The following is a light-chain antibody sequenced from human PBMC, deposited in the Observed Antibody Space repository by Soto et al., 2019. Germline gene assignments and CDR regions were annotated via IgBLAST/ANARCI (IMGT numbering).Light chain of an antibody. CDR2: DVT. CDR1: SSDVGGYNY. CDR3: SSYAVTHFV. V-gene: IGLV2-8*01. J-gene: IGLJ1*01. Sequence: QSVLTQPPSASGSPGQSVTISCTGTSSDVGGYNYVSWYQQHPGKAPKLLIYDVTARPSGVPDRFSGSKSGNTASLTVSGLQAEDETDYYSSSYAVTHFVFPTGTKVPVL.